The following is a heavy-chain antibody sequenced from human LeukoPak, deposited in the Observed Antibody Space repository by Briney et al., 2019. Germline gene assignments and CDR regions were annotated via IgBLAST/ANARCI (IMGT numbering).Heavy chain of an antibody. V-gene: IGHV3-48*03. CDR3: ARDGWFGEFGNFDY. CDR2: ISSSGSTI. CDR1: GFTFSSYE. J-gene: IGHJ4*02. Sequence: PGGSLRLSCAASGFTFSSYEMNWVRQAPGKGLEWVSYISSSGSTIYYADSVKGRFTISRDNAKNSLYLQMNSLRAEDTAVYYCARDGWFGEFGNFDYWGQGTLVTVSS. D-gene: IGHD3-10*01.